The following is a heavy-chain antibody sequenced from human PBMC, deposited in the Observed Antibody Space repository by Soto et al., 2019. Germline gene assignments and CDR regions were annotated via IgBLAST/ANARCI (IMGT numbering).Heavy chain of an antibody. J-gene: IGHJ4*02. D-gene: IGHD2-15*01. CDR3: AKVPSTYCSGGSCYFDY. Sequence: GWSLRLSCAASGFTFSSYAMSWVRQAPGKGLEWVSAISGSGGSTYYADSVKGRFTISRDNSKNTLYLQMNSLRAEDTAVYYCAKVPSTYCSGGSCYFDYWGQGTLVTVSS. CDR1: GFTFSSYA. V-gene: IGHV3-23*01. CDR2: ISGSGGST.